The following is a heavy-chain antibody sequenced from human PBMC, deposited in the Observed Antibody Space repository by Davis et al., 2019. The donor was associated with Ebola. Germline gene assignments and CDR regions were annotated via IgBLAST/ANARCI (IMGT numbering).Heavy chain of an antibody. CDR3: ASTTYYYDSSGYYGATSFDY. D-gene: IGHD3-22*01. V-gene: IGHV4-59*01. CDR1: GGSISSYY. Sequence: SETLSLTCTVSGGSISSYYWSWIRQPPGKGLEWIGYIYYSGSTNYNPSLKSRVTISVDTSKNQFSLKLSSVTAADTAVHYCASTTYYYDSSGYYGATSFDYWGQGTLVTVSS. CDR2: IYYSGST. J-gene: IGHJ4*02.